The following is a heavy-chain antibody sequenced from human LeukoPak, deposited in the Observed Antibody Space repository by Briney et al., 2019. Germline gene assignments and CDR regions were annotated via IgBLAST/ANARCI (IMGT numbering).Heavy chain of an antibody. CDR3: AKDDVDIVATISARLGY. CDR1: GFTFSSYA. Sequence: GGSLRLSCAASGFTFSSYATSWVRQAPGKGLEWVSAISGSGGSTYYADSVKGRFAISRDNSKNTLYLQMNSLRAEDTAVYYCAKDDVDIVATISARLGYWGQGTLVTVSS. CDR2: ISGSGGST. D-gene: IGHD5-12*01. J-gene: IGHJ4*02. V-gene: IGHV3-23*01.